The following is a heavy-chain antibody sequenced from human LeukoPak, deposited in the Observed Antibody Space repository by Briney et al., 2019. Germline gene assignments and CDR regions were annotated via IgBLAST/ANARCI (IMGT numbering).Heavy chain of an antibody. CDR3: ARDRKGSGSYYNDY. CDR1: GFTVSSNY. Sequence: PGGSLGLSCAASGFTVSSNYMSWIRQPAGKGLEWIGRIYTSGSTNYNPSLKSRVTMSVDTSKNQFSLKLSSVTAADTAVYYCARDRKGSGSYYNDYWGQGTLVTVSS. D-gene: IGHD3-10*01. V-gene: IGHV4-4*07. J-gene: IGHJ4*02. CDR2: IYTSGST.